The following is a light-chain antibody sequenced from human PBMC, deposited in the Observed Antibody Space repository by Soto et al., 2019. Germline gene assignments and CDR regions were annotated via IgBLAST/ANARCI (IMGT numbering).Light chain of an antibody. CDR2: RAS. CDR3: QQYNDWPPLT. V-gene: IGKV3-15*01. CDR1: QSVSRK. J-gene: IGKJ4*01. Sequence: EILMTQSPAPLSLSPGQRATLSGAASQSVSRKLAWYQQRHGQATRLRLYRASTRATGIPARFSGSGSGTEFTLTLSILQSEDLSLYFCQQYNDWPPLTFGGGTKVDIK.